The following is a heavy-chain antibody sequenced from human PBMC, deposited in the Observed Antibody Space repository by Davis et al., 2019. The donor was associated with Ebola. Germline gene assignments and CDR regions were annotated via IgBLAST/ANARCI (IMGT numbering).Heavy chain of an antibody. V-gene: IGHV3-30*02. CDR2: VRYDESNK. Sequence: GGSLRLSCAASGFTFSSFGFHWVRQAPGKGLEWVAFVRYDESNKYYEDSVKGRFTISRDNSKNTVFLQMNSLRPEDTATYYCARGGLPIAVAGPFDYWGQGTLVTVSS. D-gene: IGHD6-19*01. J-gene: IGHJ4*02. CDR3: ARGGLPIAVAGPFDY. CDR1: GFTFSSFG.